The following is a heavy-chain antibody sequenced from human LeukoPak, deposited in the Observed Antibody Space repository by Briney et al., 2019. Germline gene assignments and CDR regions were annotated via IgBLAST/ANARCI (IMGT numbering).Heavy chain of an antibody. CDR2: IRGTGDTT. CDR1: GFTFISYG. J-gene: IGHJ4*02. V-gene: IGHV3-23*01. D-gene: IGHD5-24*01. Sequence: GGSLRLSCAASGFTFISYGMSWVRQAPGKGLEWVSTIRGTGDTTYYADSVKGRFTISRDNAKNSLHLQMNSLRAEDTAVYYCARRDGYNTFYFEYWGQGTLVTVSS. CDR3: ARRDGYNTFYFEY.